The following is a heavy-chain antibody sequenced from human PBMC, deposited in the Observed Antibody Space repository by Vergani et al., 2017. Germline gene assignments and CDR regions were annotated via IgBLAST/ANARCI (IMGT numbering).Heavy chain of an antibody. V-gene: IGHV3-33*06. CDR3: AKEYSAVSAWTYGMDV. J-gene: IGHJ6*02. CDR2: IWYDGTNK. Sequence: VQLVESGGGVVQPGRSLRLSCAASGFTFSSYGMHWVRQAPGKGLEWVAVIWYDGTNKYYADSVKGRFTISRDNSKNTMYLQMTSLRAEETAVYSCAKEYSAVSAWTYGMDVWGQGTTVTVSS. CDR1: GFTFSSYG. D-gene: IGHD4-11*01.